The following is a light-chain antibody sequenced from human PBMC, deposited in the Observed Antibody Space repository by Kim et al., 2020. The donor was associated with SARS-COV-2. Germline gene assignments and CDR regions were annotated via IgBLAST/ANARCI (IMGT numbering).Light chain of an antibody. CDR2: QDS. V-gene: IGLV3-1*01. CDR3: QAWDSSTWV. CDR1: KLGDKY. J-gene: IGLJ3*02. Sequence: VSPGQTASITCSGGKLGDKYACWYQQKPGQSPVLVIYQDSKRPSGIPERFSGSNSGNTATLTISGTQAMDEADYYCQAWDSSTWVFGGGTQLTVL.